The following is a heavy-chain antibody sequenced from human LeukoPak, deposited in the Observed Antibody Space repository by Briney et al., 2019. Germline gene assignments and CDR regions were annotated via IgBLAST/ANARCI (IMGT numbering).Heavy chain of an antibody. V-gene: IGHV3-11*01. D-gene: IGHD5-18*01. J-gene: IGHJ4*02. CDR2: ISTSGSTI. Sequence: GGSLRLSCAASGFTFSDYYMSWIRQAPGKGLEWGSYISTSGSTIYYADSLKGRFTISRDNAKNSLYLQMNSLRAEDTAVYYCARAKRGYSYGYYHYFDYWGQGTLVTVSS. CDR1: GFTFSDYY. CDR3: ARAKRGYSYGYYHYFDY.